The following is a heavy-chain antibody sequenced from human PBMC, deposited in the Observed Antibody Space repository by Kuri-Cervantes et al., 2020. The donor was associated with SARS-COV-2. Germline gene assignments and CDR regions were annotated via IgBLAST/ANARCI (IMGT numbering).Heavy chain of an antibody. CDR2: IRHDGSDK. CDR1: GFIFDNYG. CDR3: AKSWLEWLLLSSDFDY. D-gene: IGHD3-3*01. V-gene: IGHV3-30*02. Sequence: GESLKISCAASGFIFDNYGIHWVRQAPGKGLEWVAFIRHDGSDKFYADSVKGRFTISRDNSKSMVYLQMNSLRAVDTAVYYCAKSWLEWLLLSSDFDYWGQGTLVTVSS. J-gene: IGHJ4*02.